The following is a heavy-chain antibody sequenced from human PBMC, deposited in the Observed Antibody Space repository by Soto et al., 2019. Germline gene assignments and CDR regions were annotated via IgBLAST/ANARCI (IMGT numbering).Heavy chain of an antibody. CDR1: GGSISSGGYY. CDR2: IYYSAST. V-gene: IGHV4-31*03. Sequence: QVQLQEPGPGLVKPSQTLSLTCTVSGGSISSGGYYWSWIRQHPGTGLEWIGHIYYSASTYCNPSLKSRVTRSVDASKTQSSLKLSSVTAADRAVYYWARTIDPCAQVILLTSSS. J-gene: IGHJ5*02. CDR3: ARTIDP.